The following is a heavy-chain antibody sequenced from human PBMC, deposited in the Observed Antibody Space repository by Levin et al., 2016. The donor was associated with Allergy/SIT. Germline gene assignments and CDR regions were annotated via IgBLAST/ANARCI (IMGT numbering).Heavy chain of an antibody. J-gene: IGHJ6*02. Sequence: SETLSLTCTVSGGSISSYYWSWIRQPPGKGLEWIGYIYYSGSTNYNPSLKSRVTISLDTSKNHFSLKLSSVTAADTAVYYCARILNYYYGMDVWGQGTTVTVSS. CDR3: ARILNYYYGMDV. CDR1: GGSISSYY. CDR2: IYYSGST. V-gene: IGHV4-59*01.